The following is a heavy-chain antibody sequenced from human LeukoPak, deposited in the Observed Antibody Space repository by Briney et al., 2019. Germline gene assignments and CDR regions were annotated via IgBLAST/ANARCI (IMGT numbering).Heavy chain of an antibody. V-gene: IGHV1-69*13. CDR3: ARDWYSSSSGLGY. CDR1: GGTFSSYA. CDR2: IIPIFGTA. Sequence: SVKVSCTASGGTFSSYAVSWVRQAPGQGLEWMGGIIPIFGTANYAQKFQGRVTITADESTSTAYMELSSLRSEDTAVYYCARDWYSSSSGLGYWGQGTLVTVSS. J-gene: IGHJ4*02. D-gene: IGHD6-6*01.